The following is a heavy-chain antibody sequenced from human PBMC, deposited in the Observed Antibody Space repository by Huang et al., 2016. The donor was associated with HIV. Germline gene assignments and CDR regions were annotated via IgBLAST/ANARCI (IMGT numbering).Heavy chain of an antibody. CDR3: TTVDV. J-gene: IGHJ6*02. Sequence: EVQLVESGGGLVKPGGSLRLSCETSGFTFSNAWMSWVRQAPGKGLEWVGHIKSEIDGGTTDYAVPVKGRFIISRDYSKNTLYLQMISLKTEDTAVYYCTTVDVWGQGTTVTVSS. CDR2: IKSEIDGGTT. V-gene: IGHV3-15*01. CDR1: GFTFSNAW.